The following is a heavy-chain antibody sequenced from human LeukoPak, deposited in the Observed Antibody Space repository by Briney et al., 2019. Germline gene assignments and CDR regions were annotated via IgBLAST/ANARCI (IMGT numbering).Heavy chain of an antibody. Sequence: GESLKISCKGSGYRFTSNWIGWVRQMPGKGLEWMGIIYPGDFETTYSPSFQGQVTISADKSISTAYLQWSSLKASDTAMYYCARYYYDRSVGPFDYWGQGTLVTVSS. D-gene: IGHD3-22*01. V-gene: IGHV5-51*01. CDR3: ARYYYDRSVGPFDY. J-gene: IGHJ4*02. CDR2: IYPGDFET. CDR1: GYRFTSNW.